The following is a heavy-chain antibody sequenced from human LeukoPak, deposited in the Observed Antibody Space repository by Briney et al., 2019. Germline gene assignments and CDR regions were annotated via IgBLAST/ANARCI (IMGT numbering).Heavy chain of an antibody. CDR1: GGSISSSSYY. Sequence: PSETLSLTCTVSGGSISSSSYYWGWIRQPPGKGLEWIGSIYYSGSTYYNPSLKSRVTISVDTSKNQFSLKLSSVTAADTAVYYCARDNLAAATLELDYWGQGTLVTVSS. V-gene: IGHV4-39*07. J-gene: IGHJ4*02. CDR3: ARDNLAAATLELDY. D-gene: IGHD2-15*01. CDR2: IYYSGST.